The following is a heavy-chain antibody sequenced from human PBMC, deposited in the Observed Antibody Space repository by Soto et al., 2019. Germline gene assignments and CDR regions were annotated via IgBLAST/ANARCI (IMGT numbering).Heavy chain of an antibody. CDR2: IKQDGSEK. CDR1: GFTFSSYW. CDR3: ARTYDSSGYYYGYYFDY. V-gene: IGHV3-7*03. J-gene: IGHJ4*02. D-gene: IGHD3-22*01. Sequence: PGGSLRLSCAASGFTFSSYWISWVRQAPGKGLEWVANIKQDGSEKYYVDSVKGRFTISRDNAKNSLYLQMNSLRAEDTAVYYCARTYDSSGYYYGYYFDYWGQGTLVTVSS.